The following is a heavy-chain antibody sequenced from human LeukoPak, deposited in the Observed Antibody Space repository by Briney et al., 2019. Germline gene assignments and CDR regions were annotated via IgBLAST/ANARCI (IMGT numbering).Heavy chain of an antibody. CDR1: GFTFSSYS. J-gene: IGHJ4*02. CDR3: ARAHYGYFYLDY. Sequence: GGSLRLSCAASGFTFSSYSMNWVGQAPGKGLEGVSFTSSSGSTTYYADSVKGRFTISRDNAKNSLFLQMHSLRDEDTAVYYCARAHYGYFYLDYWGQGTLVTVSS. CDR2: TSSSGSTT. D-gene: IGHD4-17*01. V-gene: IGHV3-48*02.